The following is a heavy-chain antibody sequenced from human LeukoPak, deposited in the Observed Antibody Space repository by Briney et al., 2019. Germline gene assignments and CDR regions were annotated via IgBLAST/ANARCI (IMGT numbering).Heavy chain of an antibody. D-gene: IGHD6-6*01. Sequence: GGSLRLSCAASGFTFSSYSMNWVRQAPGKGLEWVSSISSSSSYIYYADSVKDRFTISRDNAENSLYLQMNSLRAEDTAVYYCARGRGYSSSSTDMDVWGRGTTVTVSS. J-gene: IGHJ6*02. V-gene: IGHV3-21*01. CDR2: ISSSSSYI. CDR1: GFTFSSYS. CDR3: ARGRGYSSSSTDMDV.